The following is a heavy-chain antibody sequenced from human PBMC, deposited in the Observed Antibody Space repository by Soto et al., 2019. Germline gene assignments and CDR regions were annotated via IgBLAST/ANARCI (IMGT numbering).Heavy chain of an antibody. D-gene: IGHD2-2*01. V-gene: IGHV1-2*02. CDR1: GYTLTGYY. Sequence: ASVKVSCKASGYTLTGYYMHWVRQAPGQGLEWMGWINPNSGGTNYAQKFQGRVTMTRDTSISTAYMELSRLRSDDTAVYYYAAPYCSSTSCYSYYYYGMDVWGQGTTVTVSS. J-gene: IGHJ6*02. CDR3: AAPYCSSTSCYSYYYYGMDV. CDR2: INPNSGGT.